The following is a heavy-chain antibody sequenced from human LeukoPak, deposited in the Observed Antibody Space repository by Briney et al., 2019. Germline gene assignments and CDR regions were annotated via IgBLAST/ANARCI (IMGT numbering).Heavy chain of an antibody. CDR1: GGSISSYY. D-gene: IGHD1-26*01. Sequence: NPSETLSLTRTVSGGSISSYYWSWIRQPPGKGLEWIGYIYYSGSTNYNPSLKSRVTISVDTSKNQFSLKLSSVTAADTAVYYCARDYGRESRWFDPWGQGTLVTVSS. CDR2: IYYSGST. CDR3: ARDYGRESRWFDP. J-gene: IGHJ5*02. V-gene: IGHV4-59*01.